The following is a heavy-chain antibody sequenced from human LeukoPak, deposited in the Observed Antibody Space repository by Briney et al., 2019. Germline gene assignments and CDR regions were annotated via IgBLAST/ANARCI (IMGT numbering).Heavy chain of an antibody. Sequence: GGSLRLSCAASGFDFGEYAMHWVRQAPGKGLEWVAGIGWKSEKIVYADSAKGRFTISRDNAKNSLYLQMNSLRAEDTALYYCASSTAAGDWGQGTLVTVSS. D-gene: IGHD2-2*01. V-gene: IGHV3-9*01. CDR2: IGWKSEKI. CDR3: ASSTAAGD. J-gene: IGHJ4*02. CDR1: GFDFGEYA.